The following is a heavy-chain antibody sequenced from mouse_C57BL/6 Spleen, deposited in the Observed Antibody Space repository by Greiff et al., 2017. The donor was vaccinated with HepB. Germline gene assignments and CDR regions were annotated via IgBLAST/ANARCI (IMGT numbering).Heavy chain of an antibody. CDR1: GYTFTSYW. V-gene: IGHV1-72*01. D-gene: IGHD4-1*01. Sequence: QVQLKQSGAELVKPGASVKLSCKASGYTFTSYWMHWVKQRPGRGLEWIGRIDPNSGGTKYNEKFKSKATLTVDKPSSTAYMQLSSLTSEDSAVYYCARSAGTSYYYAMDYWGQGTSVTVSS. J-gene: IGHJ4*01. CDR2: IDPNSGGT. CDR3: ARSAGTSYYYAMDY.